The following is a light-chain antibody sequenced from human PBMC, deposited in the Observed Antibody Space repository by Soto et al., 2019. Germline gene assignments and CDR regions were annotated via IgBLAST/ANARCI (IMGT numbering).Light chain of an antibody. CDR3: QSYDTRLRGSL. Sequence: QSVLTQPPSVSGAPGQRITISCSGSSSNIGAGYDVHWYQQLPGTAPKLLIYGNTNRPSGVPDRFSGSKSGTSASLAITGLQAEDEADYYCQSYDTRLRGSLFGGGTKLTVL. CDR1: SSNIGAGYD. J-gene: IGLJ2*01. CDR2: GNT. V-gene: IGLV1-40*01.